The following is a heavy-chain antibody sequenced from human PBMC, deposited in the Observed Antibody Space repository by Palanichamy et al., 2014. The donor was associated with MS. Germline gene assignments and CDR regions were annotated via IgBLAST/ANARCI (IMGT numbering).Heavy chain of an antibody. V-gene: IGHV3-11*01. J-gene: IGHJ3*02. D-gene: IGHD1-26*01. CDR3: VRPQGGIEVFDI. CDR2: ISSRGSST. CDR1: GFTFSDYY. Sequence: QVQLVESGGGLVKPGGSLRLSCVASGFTFSDYYISWIRQAPGKGLEWVSYISSRGSSTYYADSVKGRFTISRDNAKKALYLQMNSLGAEDTAVYYCVRPQGGIEVFDIWGQGTMVTVSS.